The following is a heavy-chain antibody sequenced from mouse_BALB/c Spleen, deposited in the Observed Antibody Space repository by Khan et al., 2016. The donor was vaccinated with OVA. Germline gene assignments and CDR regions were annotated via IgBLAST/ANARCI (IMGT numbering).Heavy chain of an antibody. J-gene: IGHJ4*01. CDR1: GFSLTDYA. CDR2: IWVSGSK. V-gene: IGHV2-6-5*01. Sequence: VKLEESGPGLVAPSQSLSITCTVSGFSLTDYAVSWIRQPPGKGLEWLGVIWVSGSKYYNSVLKPRMSISKDNSKRQVFLKMNSLQTDDTAMYFCARDPPYYSMDYWGQGTSVTVSS. CDR3: ARDPPYYSMDY.